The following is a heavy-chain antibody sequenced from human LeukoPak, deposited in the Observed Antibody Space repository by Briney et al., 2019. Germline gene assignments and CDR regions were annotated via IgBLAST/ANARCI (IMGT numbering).Heavy chain of an antibody. CDR1: GYTFTGYY. D-gene: IGHD4-17*01. CDR2: INPNSGGT. J-gene: IGHJ3*02. V-gene: IGHV1-2*02. CDR3: ARAAYGDYLPGAFDI. Sequence: VASVKVSCKASGYTFTGYYMHWVRQAPGQGLEWMGWINPNSGGTNYAQKFQGRVTITADKSTSTAYMELSSLRSEDTAVYYCARAAYGDYLPGAFDIWGQGTMVTVSS.